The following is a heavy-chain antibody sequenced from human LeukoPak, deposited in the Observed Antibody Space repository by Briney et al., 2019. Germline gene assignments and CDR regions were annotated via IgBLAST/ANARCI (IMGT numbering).Heavy chain of an antibody. V-gene: IGHV3-21*01. CDR3: ARDPYSSGWYKDAFDI. J-gene: IGHJ3*02. Sequence: GGSLRLSCAASGFTFGDYSMNWVRQAPGKGLEWVSSISGSSSYINYADSVKGRFTISRDNAQNSLFLQLNSLRAEDTAVYYCARDPYSSGWYKDAFDIWGQGTMVTVSS. CDR2: ISGSSSYI. D-gene: IGHD6-19*01. CDR1: GFTFGDYS.